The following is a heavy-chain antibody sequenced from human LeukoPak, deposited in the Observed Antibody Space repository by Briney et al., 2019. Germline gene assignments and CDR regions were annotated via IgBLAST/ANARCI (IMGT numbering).Heavy chain of an antibody. CDR3: AKDRSGSYDAFNI. D-gene: IGHD1-26*01. V-gene: IGHV3-30*02. J-gene: IGHJ3*02. CDR1: GFTFSSYG. CDR2: IRYDGGNK. Sequence: PGGSLRLSCAASGFTFSSYGMHWVRQAPGKGLEWVAFIRYDGGNKYYADSVKGRFTISRDNSKNTLYLQMNSLRAEDTAVYYCAKDRSGSYDAFNIWGQGTMVTVSS.